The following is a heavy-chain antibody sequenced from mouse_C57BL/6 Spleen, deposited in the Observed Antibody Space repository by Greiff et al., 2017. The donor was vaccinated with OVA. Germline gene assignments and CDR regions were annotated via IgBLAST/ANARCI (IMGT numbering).Heavy chain of an antibody. D-gene: IGHD1-1*01. CDR1: GFSLTSYG. J-gene: IGHJ4*01. V-gene: IGHV2-2*01. CDR2: IWSGGST. CDR3: ARKRGSSLYAMDY. Sequence: VQLVESGPGLVQPSQSLSITCTVSGFSLTSYGVHWVRQSPGKGLEWLGVIWSGGSTDYNAAFISRLSISNDNSKSQVFFKMNSLQADDTAIYYCARKRGSSLYAMDYWGQGTSVTVSS.